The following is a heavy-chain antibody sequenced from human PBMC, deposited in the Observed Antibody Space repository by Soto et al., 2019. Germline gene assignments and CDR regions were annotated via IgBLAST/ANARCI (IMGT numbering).Heavy chain of an antibody. CDR2: IYYSGST. V-gene: IGHV4-31*03. D-gene: IGHD3-22*01. CDR3: ARVTEVHYYDSSGYLRRLGAGSKIDY. Sequence: SETLSLTCTVSGGSISSGGYYWSWIRQHPGKGLEWIGYIYYSGSTYYNPSLKSRVTISVDTSKNQFSLKLSSVTAADTAVYYCARVTEVHYYDSSGYLRRLGAGSKIDYWGQGTLVTVSS. CDR1: GGSISSGGYY. J-gene: IGHJ4*02.